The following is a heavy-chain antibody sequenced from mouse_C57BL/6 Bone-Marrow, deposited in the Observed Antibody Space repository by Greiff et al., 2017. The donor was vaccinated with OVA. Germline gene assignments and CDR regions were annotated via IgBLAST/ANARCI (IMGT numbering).Heavy chain of an antibody. CDR1: GFTFSDFY. CDR2: SRNKANDYTT. J-gene: IGHJ3*01. Sequence: EVHLVESGGGLVQSGRSLRLSCATSGFTFSDFYMEWVRQAPGKGLEWIAASRNKANDYTTEYSASVKGRFIVSRDTSQSILYLQMNALRAEDTAIYYCARDDGYYVGWFAYWGQGTLVTVSA. CDR3: ARDDGYYVGWFAY. D-gene: IGHD2-3*01. V-gene: IGHV7-1*01.